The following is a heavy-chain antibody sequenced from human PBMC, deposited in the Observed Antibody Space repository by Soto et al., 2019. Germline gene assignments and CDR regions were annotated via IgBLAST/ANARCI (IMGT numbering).Heavy chain of an antibody. CDR3: VRHPRQGRLDYFDY. J-gene: IGHJ4*02. V-gene: IGHV4-39*01. CDR1: GASISGSSHC. CDR2: VYYNGNT. Sequence: QLQLQESGARLLRPSETLSLTCTVSGASISGSSHCWDWICLPPGKGLEWIGTVYYNGNTDYNASLGSRVTMSIDTSRNQFSLRLNSVTAADSAVYYCVRHPRQGRLDYFDYWGPGALVTVSS.